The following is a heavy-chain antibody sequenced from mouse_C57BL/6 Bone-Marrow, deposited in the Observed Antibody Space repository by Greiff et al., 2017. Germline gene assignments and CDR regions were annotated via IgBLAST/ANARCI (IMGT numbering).Heavy chain of an antibody. J-gene: IGHJ4*01. CDR3: ASHCPYAMDY. CDR1: GFSFTGYG. V-gene: IGHV2-5*01. CDR2: IWRGGST. Sequence: VQLQQSGPGLVQPSQSLSITCTVSGFSFTGYGVHWVRQSPGNGLEWLGVIWRGGSTDCNAAFMSSLGITKDNSKSQVFFKMNSLQADDTAIYCCASHCPYAMDYWGQGTSVTVSA.